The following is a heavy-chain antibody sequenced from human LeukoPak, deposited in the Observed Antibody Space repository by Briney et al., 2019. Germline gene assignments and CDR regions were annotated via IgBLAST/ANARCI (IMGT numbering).Heavy chain of an antibody. CDR3: ARDPGHCSGGSCYDPATDY. CDR2: IIPIFGTA. V-gene: IGHV1-69*01. J-gene: IGHJ4*02. D-gene: IGHD2-15*01. CDR1: GGTFSSYA. Sequence: SVTVSCKASGGTFSSYAISWVRQAPGQGLEWMGGIIPIFGTANYAQKFQGRVTITADESTSTAYMELSSLRSEDTAVYYCARDPGHCSGGSCYDPATDYWGQGTLVTVSS.